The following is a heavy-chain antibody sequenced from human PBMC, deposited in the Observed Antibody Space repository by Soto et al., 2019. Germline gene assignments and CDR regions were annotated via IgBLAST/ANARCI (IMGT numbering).Heavy chain of an antibody. CDR3: TTRDYYYDSSGYYLPYFDY. V-gene: IGHV3-15*07. CDR1: GFTFSNAW. CDR2: IKSKTDGGTT. D-gene: IGHD3-22*01. J-gene: IGHJ4*02. Sequence: GGSLRLSCAASGFTFSNAWMNWVRQAPGKGLEWVGRIKSKTDGGTTDYAAPVKGRFTISRDDSKNTLYLQMNSLKTEDTAVYYCTTRDYYYDSSGYYLPYFDYWGQGTLVTVSS.